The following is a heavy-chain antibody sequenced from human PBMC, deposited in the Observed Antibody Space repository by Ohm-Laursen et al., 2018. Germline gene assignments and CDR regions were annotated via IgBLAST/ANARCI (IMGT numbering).Heavy chain of an antibody. J-gene: IGHJ6*02. Sequence: SLRLSCAASGFTFDDYAMHWVRQAPGKGLEWLSYISGSGDIIYYADSVKGRFTISRDNAKNSVYLQMDSLRAEDTAVFYCASSYYFGMDVWGQGTTVTVSS. CDR2: ISGSGDII. V-gene: IGHV3-48*01. CDR1: GFTFDDYA. CDR3: ASSYYFGMDV.